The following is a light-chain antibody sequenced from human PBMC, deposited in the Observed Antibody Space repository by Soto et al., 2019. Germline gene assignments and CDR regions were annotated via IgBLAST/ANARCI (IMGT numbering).Light chain of an antibody. J-gene: IGKJ3*01. V-gene: IGKV3-20*01. CDR2: AAS. CDR3: QQYGSSPFT. Sequence: EIVLTQSPGTLSLSPGERATLSCRASQTVSTSYLAWYQQKPGQAPRLLIYAASSRATGIPDRFSGSGSGTDFTLTISRLEPEDFAVYYCQQYGSSPFTLGPGTKVDIK. CDR1: QTVSTSY.